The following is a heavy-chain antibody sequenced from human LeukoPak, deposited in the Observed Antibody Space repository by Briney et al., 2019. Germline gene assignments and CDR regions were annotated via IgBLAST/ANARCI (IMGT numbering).Heavy chain of an antibody. J-gene: IGHJ5*02. V-gene: IGHV4-34*01. CDR1: GGSFSGYY. Sequence: PSGTLSLTCAVYGGSFSGYYWSWIRQPPGKGLEWIGEINHSGSTNYNPSLKSRVTISVDASKNQFSLKQSSVSAADTAVYYCARGRRYCSSTSCYSYCSGGSCSWFDPWGQGTLVTVSS. CDR3: ARGRRYCSSTSCYSYCSGGSCSWFDP. CDR2: INHSGST. D-gene: IGHD2-2*02.